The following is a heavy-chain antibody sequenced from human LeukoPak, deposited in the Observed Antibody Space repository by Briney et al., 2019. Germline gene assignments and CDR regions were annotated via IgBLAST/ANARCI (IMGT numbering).Heavy chain of an antibody. J-gene: IGHJ4*02. Sequence: SGPTPVNPTQTLTLTCTFSGFSLSTSGVGVGWIRQPPGNALEWLALIYWNDDKRYSPSLKSRLTITKDTSKNQVVLTMTNMDPVDTATYYCAHSEVATIFFDYWGQGTLVTVSS. CDR2: IYWNDDK. CDR1: GFSLSTSGVG. V-gene: IGHV2-5*01. D-gene: IGHD5-12*01. CDR3: AHSEVATIFFDY.